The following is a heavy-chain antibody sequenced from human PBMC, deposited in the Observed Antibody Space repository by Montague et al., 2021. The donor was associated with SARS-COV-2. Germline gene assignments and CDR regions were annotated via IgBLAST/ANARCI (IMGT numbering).Heavy chain of an antibody. CDR2: LFHIDTA. Sequence: SETLSLTCSVSDGSVISTYPHWIWDRQSPGRGLVWIGGHLFHIDTADYHATLRSRVTITVDTPKNQISLSLTSVTAADTAVYYCTRGIDSYKTGYWGQGIQVTVSS. D-gene: IGHD1-26*01. J-gene: IGHJ4*02. CDR1: DGSVISTYPH. CDR3: TRGIDSYKTGY. V-gene: IGHV4-61*01.